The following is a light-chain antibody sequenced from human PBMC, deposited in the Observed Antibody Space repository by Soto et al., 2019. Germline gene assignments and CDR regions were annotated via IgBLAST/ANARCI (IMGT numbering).Light chain of an antibody. CDR1: QSVSSH. V-gene: IGKV3-11*01. Sequence: EIVLTQSPVTLSLSPGERATLSCRASQSVSSHLAWYQQKPGQAPRLLIYDASNSATGIPARFSGGGSGTDFTLTISSLEPEDFAVYYCQQRSNWPVTFGPGTKVDI. J-gene: IGKJ3*01. CDR2: DAS. CDR3: QQRSNWPVT.